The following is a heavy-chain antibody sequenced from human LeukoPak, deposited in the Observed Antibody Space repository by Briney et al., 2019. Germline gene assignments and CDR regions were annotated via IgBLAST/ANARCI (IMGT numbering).Heavy chain of an antibody. CDR2: IWYDGSNK. D-gene: IGHD4-17*01. V-gene: IGHV3-33*01. CDR3: ARGTTVTTPYYYGMDV. J-gene: IGHJ6*02. CDR1: GFTFSSYG. Sequence: PGRSLRLSCAASGFTFSSYGMHWVRQAPGKGLEWVAVIWYDGSNKYYADSVKGRFTISRDNSKNTLYLQMNSLRAEDTAVYYCARGTTVTTPYYYGMDVWGQGTTVTVSS.